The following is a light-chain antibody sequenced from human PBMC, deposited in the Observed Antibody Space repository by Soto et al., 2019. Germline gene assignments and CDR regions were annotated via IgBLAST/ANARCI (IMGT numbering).Light chain of an antibody. Sequence: QSALTQPRSVSGSPGQSVTISCTGTSSDVGGYNYVSWYQPHPGKAPKLIIYDLSERPSGVPDRFSGSKSDNTASLTISGLQAEDDADYYCCSYAGSNTLVFGGGTKVTVL. CDR3: CSYAGSNTLV. J-gene: IGLJ2*01. V-gene: IGLV2-11*01. CDR2: DLS. CDR1: SSDVGGYNY.